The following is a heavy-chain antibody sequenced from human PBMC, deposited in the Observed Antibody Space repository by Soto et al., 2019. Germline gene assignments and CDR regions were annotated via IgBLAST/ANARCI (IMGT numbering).Heavy chain of an antibody. J-gene: IGHJ6*02. CDR3: ASESIVVIPAGIRSFGMDV. V-gene: IGHV3-30*04. Sequence: PGGSLRLSCAASELTFSSYDMHWVRQAPGKGLEWLALISNDGTIKYYADSVKGRFTISRDNSKKSLYLQMNSLTTEDTAVYYCASESIVVIPAGIRSFGMDVWGQGTTVTVYS. D-gene: IGHD2-2*02. CDR2: ISNDGTIK. CDR1: ELTFSSYD.